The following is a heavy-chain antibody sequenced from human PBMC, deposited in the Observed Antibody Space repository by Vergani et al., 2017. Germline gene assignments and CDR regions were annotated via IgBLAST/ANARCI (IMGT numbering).Heavy chain of an antibody. CDR2: IYTSGST. CDR3: ARGEQLTHYWXFDL. CDR1: GGSISSGSYY. J-gene: IGHJ2*01. D-gene: IGHD1-1*01. V-gene: IGHV4-61*02. Sequence: QVQLQESGPGLVKPSQTLSLTCTVSGGSISSGSYYWSWIRQPAGKGLEWIGRIYTSGSTNYNPSLKSRVTISVDTSKNQFSLKLSSVTPADTAVYYCARGEQLTHYWXFDLWGRGTLVTVSS.